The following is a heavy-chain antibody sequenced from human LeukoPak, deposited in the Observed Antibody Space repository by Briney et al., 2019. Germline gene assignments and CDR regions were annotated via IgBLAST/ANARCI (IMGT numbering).Heavy chain of an antibody. D-gene: IGHD6-19*01. J-gene: IGHJ6*02. Sequence: ASVKVSCKTSGYTFTILHIQWVRQAPEQGLEWMGWINTNSGGTIYSQKFQGRITMTRDPSISTAYLQWSSLKASDTAMYYCARPIAYSSGWYEYYGMDVWGQGTTVTVSS. CDR3: ARPIAYSSGWYEYYGMDV. CDR1: GYTFTILH. V-gene: IGHV1-2*02. CDR2: INTNSGGT.